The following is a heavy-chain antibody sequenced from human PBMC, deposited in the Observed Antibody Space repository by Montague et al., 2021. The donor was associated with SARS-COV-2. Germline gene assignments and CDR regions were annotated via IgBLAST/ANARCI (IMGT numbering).Heavy chain of an antibody. D-gene: IGHD6-19*01. V-gene: IGHV4-59*04. CDR2: IYHSGST. CDR3: AKVAGSHDTFDI. Sequence: SETLSLTCSVSGDSISNHYWSWIRQPPGKGLEWIGTIYHSGSTYFNLSLKSRVTISVDTSKNQFSLNLSSVTAADTAVYYCAKVAGSHDTFDIWGRGTMVTVSS. J-gene: IGHJ3*02. CDR1: GDSISNHY.